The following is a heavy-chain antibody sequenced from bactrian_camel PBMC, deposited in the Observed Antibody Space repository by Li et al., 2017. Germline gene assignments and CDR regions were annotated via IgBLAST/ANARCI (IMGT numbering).Heavy chain of an antibody. J-gene: IGHJ6*01. Sequence: HVQLVESGGGLVQPGGSRRLSCTASGFTFSRYAMTWVRQAPGKGLEWVSTIKNDGTSIYYTDSVKARFTISRDNAKSTLFLQLNSLKSEDTAMYYCAKGGTTLDGVVVSREFGSWGQGTQVTVS. CDR2: IKNDGTSI. CDR1: GFTFSRYA. V-gene: IGHV3S1*01. CDR3: AKGGTTLDGVVVSREFGS. D-gene: IGHD2*01.